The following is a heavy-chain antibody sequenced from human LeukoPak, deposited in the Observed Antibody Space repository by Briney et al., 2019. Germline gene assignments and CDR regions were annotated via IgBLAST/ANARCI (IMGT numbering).Heavy chain of an antibody. CDR2: VSSSSGYI. Sequence: GGSLRPSCAASGFIFSTYNMNWVRQAPGKGLEWVSSVSSSSGYIFYADSVKGRFTISRDNAKNSLYLHMNSLRAEDTAVYYCARDYGRYGGQPYYFDSWGQGTLVTVSS. CDR1: GFIFSTYN. CDR3: ARDYGRYGGQPYYFDS. D-gene: IGHD4-23*01. J-gene: IGHJ4*02. V-gene: IGHV3-21*01.